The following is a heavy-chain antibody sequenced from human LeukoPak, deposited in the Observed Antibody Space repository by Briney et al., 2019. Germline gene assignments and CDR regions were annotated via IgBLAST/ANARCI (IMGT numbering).Heavy chain of an antibody. J-gene: IGHJ4*02. Sequence: GGSLRLSCAVSGLTFSRFWMSWVRQAPGKGLEWVATMNQDGSERYYAESVKGRCTISRDNAKNSLYVQLNKLRVEDTAVYFCASGSYRENFDYWGQGTLLTVSS. CDR3: ASGSYRENFDY. V-gene: IGHV3-7*01. D-gene: IGHD3-16*02. CDR2: MNQDGSER. CDR1: GLTFSRFW.